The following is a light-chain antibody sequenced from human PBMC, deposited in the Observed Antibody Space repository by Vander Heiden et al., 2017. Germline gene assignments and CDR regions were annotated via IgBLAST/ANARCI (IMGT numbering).Light chain of an antibody. Sequence: EIVLTQSPATLSLSPGETGTLSCRASQSVTTYLAWYQQKPGQAPRLLIYDASTRATGVPARFSGSGSGTDFTLTISTLQPEDSAVYYCQRRTSWPFTFGPGTKVDLK. CDR2: DAS. CDR1: QSVTTY. CDR3: QRRTSWPFT. J-gene: IGKJ3*01. V-gene: IGKV3-11*01.